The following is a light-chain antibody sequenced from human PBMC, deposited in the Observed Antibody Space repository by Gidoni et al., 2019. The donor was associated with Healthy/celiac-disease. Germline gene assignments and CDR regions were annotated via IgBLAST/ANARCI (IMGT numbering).Light chain of an antibody. CDR2: LGS. V-gene: IGKV2-28*01. Sequence: DIVMTQSTLCLPVTPGEPASISCRSSQSLLHSNGYNYFDWYLQKPGQSPQLLIYLGSNRASGVPDRFSGSGSGTDFTLKISRVEAEDVGVYYCMQALQTPPWTFGQGTKVEIK. CDR1: QSLLHSNGYNY. CDR3: MQALQTPPWT. J-gene: IGKJ1*01.